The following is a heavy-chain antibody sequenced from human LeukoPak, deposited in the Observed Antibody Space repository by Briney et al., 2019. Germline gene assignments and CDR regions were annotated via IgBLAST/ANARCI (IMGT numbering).Heavy chain of an antibody. CDR1: GGSISSYY. D-gene: IGHD3-10*01. V-gene: IGHV4-59*12. Sequence: SETLSLTCTVSGGSISSYYWSWIREPPGKGLQWIGYIYYSGITNYNPSLKSRVTISVDTSKNQFSLKLSSVTAADTAVYYCARERSGSGSYHSPFDYWGQGTLVTVSS. CDR2: IYYSGIT. J-gene: IGHJ4*02. CDR3: ARERSGSGSYHSPFDY.